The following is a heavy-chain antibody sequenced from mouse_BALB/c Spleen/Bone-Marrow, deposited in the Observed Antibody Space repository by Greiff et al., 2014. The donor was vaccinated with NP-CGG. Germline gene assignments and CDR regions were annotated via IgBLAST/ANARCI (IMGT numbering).Heavy chain of an antibody. CDR3: ARGGLRQGGDY. J-gene: IGHJ2*01. CDR2: INPYNGGT. D-gene: IGHD2-2*01. V-gene: IGHV1-18*01. Sequence: VQLQQSGPELVKPGASMKISRKASGYSFTGYTMNWVKQSHGKNLGWIGLINPYNGGTSYNQKFKGKATLTVDKSSSTAYMELLSLTSEDAAVYYCARGGLRQGGDYWGQGTTLTVSS. CDR1: GYSFTGYT.